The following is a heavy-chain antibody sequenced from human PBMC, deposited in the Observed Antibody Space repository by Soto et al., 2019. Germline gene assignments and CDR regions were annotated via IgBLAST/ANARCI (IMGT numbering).Heavy chain of an antibody. CDR3: ASRYGGNSRASIGY. V-gene: IGHV4-34*01. CDR2: INHSGST. Sequence: QVQLQQWGAGLLKPSETLSLTCAVYGGSFSGYYWSWIRQPPGKGLEWIGEINHSGSTNYNPSLKSRVTISVDTSKNQFSLKLGSVTAADTAVYYCASRYGGNSRASIGYWGQGTLVTVSS. J-gene: IGHJ4*02. CDR1: GGSFSGYY. D-gene: IGHD2-21*02.